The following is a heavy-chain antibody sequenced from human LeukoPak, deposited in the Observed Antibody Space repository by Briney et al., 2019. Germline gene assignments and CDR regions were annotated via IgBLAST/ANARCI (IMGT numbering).Heavy chain of an antibody. V-gene: IGHV4-59*02. CDR3: ARDQGGYYGSGSLGYFDY. CDR1: GASVSNYY. CDR2: FHYSGST. J-gene: IGHJ4*02. D-gene: IGHD3-10*01. Sequence: SETLSLTCRVSGASVSNYYWSWIRQSPGKGLEWIGFFHYSGSTNYNPSLNSRVTTSIDKSKNQFSLKLSSVTAADTAVYYCARDQGGYYGSGSLGYFDYWGQGTLVTVSS.